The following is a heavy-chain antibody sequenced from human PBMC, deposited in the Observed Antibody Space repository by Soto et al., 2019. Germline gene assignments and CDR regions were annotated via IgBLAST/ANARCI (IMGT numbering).Heavy chain of an antibody. CDR3: AREVAADGTFREDVFDI. CDR2: IIPIFTTT. J-gene: IGHJ3*02. CDR1: GGTFSNHA. D-gene: IGHD6-13*01. Sequence: QVHLVQSGAEVKKPGSSVKVSCKAPGGTFSNHAINWVRQAPGQGLEWMGRIIPIFTTTNYAQKFQGRVSMTADESTTTAYMELSSLKHDDTAVYYCAREVAADGTFREDVFDIWGQVTLVTVSS. V-gene: IGHV1-69*12.